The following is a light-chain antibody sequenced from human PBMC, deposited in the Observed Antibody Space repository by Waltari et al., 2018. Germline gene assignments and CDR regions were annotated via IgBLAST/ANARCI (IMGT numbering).Light chain of an antibody. J-gene: IGLJ2*01. CDR1: SHT. CDR3: ATWDNSLEGWL. V-gene: IGLV1-44*01. CDR2: SDD. Sequence: QSVLTQPPSAPGTPGQSIIISCSSTSHTVTWFQQVPGAAPKLLIFSDDQRPSGVPARFSGSRSGTSASLAISGLHSEDEADYYCATWDNSLEGWLFGGGTKVTV.